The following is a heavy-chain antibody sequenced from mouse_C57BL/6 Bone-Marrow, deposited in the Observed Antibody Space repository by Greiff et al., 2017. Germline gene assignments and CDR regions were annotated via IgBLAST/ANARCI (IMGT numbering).Heavy chain of an antibody. D-gene: IGHD2-1*01. Sequence: QVQLQQPGAELVMPGASVKLSCKASGYTFTSYWMHWVKQRPGQGLEWIGEIDPSDSYTNYNQKFKGKSTLTVDKSSSTAYMHLSSLTSEDSAVYYCARLVRYYFDYWGQGTTLTVSS. V-gene: IGHV1-69*01. J-gene: IGHJ2*01. CDR2: IDPSDSYT. CDR1: GYTFTSYW. CDR3: ARLVRYYFDY.